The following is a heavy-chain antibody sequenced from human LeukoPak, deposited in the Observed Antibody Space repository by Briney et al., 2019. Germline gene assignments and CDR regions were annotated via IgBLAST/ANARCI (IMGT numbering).Heavy chain of an antibody. Sequence: KASETLSLTCTVSGGSISSSSYYWGWIRQPPGKGLEWIGSIYYSGSTYYNPSLKSRVTISVDTSKNQFSLKLSSVTAADTAVYYCARSPPRPYSSSWYRPNWFDPWGQGTLVTVSS. CDR1: GGSISSSSYY. CDR3: ARSPPRPYSSSWYRPNWFDP. V-gene: IGHV4-39*01. J-gene: IGHJ5*02. CDR2: IYYSGST. D-gene: IGHD6-13*01.